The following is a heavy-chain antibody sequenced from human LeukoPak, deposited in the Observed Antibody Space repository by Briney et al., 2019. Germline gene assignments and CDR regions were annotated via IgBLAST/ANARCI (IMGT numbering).Heavy chain of an antibody. V-gene: IGHV4-4*07. CDR2: IYTSGST. CDR1: GGSFSGYY. Sequence: SETLSLTCAVYGGSFSGYYWSWIRQPAGKGLEWIGRIYTSGSTNYNPSLKSRVTMSVDTSKNQFSLKLSSVTAADTAVYYCARDYSWGRGFDYWGQGTLVTVSS. D-gene: IGHD3-16*01. CDR3: ARDYSWGRGFDY. J-gene: IGHJ4*02.